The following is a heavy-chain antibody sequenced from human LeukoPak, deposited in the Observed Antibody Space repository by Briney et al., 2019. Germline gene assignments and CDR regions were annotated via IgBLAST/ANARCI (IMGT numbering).Heavy chain of an antibody. D-gene: IGHD5-18*01. CDR3: ARDLSVTTRDDAFDI. V-gene: IGHV4-59*01. J-gene: IGHJ3*02. Sequence: SETLSLTCTVSGGSISSYYWTWIRQPPEKGLEWIGYIYYSGSTNYNPSLKSRVTISVDTSKNQFSLKLSSVTAADTAVYYCARDLSVTTRDDAFDIWGQGTMVTVSS. CDR1: GGSISSYY. CDR2: IYYSGST.